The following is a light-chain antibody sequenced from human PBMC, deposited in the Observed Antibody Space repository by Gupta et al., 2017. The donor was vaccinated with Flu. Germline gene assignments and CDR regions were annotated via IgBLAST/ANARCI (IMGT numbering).Light chain of an antibody. V-gene: IGKV1-39*01. CDR3: QQSYSSPHT. CDR1: QSISTY. CDR2: AAS. Sequence: DIQMTQSPSSLSASVGDRVTITCRASQSISTYLNWFQQKPGKAPKLLIYAASSLQSGVPSRFRGSRSGTDFTLTISSLQPEDFVIYYCQQSYSSPHTFGQGTKVEIK. J-gene: IGKJ1*01.